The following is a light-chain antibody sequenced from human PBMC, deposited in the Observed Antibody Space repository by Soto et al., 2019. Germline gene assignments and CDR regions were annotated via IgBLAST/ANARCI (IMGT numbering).Light chain of an antibody. V-gene: IGLV2-14*01. Sequence: QSALTQPASVSGSPGQSITISCTGTSSDVGGYNYVSWYQQHPGKAPKLMIYSFNQRPSGVPDRFSGSRSGSSASLAISGLRSEDEADYYCAAWDDSLRGWVFGGGTKVTVL. CDR1: SSDVGGYNY. J-gene: IGLJ3*02. CDR3: AAWDDSLRGWV. CDR2: SFN.